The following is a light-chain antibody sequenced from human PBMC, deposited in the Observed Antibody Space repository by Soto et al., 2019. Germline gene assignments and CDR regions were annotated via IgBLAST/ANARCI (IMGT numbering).Light chain of an antibody. CDR3: QQSGNWPT. CDR1: QSVSSY. J-gene: IGKJ1*01. Sequence: IVLTQSPATLSLSPGERATLSCRASQSVSSYLAWYQQRPGQAPRLLIYDASNRATGIPARFSGSGSGTDFTLTISSLEPEDFAVYYCQQSGNWPTFGQGTKVQIK. V-gene: IGKV3-11*01. CDR2: DAS.